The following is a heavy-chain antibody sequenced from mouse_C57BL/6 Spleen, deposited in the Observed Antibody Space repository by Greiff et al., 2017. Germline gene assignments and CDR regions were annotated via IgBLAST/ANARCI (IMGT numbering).Heavy chain of an antibody. J-gene: IGHJ2*01. CDR2: IYPSDSET. V-gene: IGHV1-61*01. D-gene: IGHD1-1*01. CDR1: GYTFTSYW. Sequence: QVQLQQHGAELVRPGSSVKLSCKASGYTFTSYWMDWVKQRPGQGLEWIGNIYPSDSETHYNQKFKDKATLTVDKSSSTAYMQLSSLTSEDSAVYYCARRGYYGSSLLFDYWGQGTTLTVSS. CDR3: ARRGYYGSSLLFDY.